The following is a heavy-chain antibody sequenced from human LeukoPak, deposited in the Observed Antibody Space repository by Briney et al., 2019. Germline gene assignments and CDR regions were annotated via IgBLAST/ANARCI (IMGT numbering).Heavy chain of an antibody. V-gene: IGHV4-59*01. CDR1: GGSISSYY. CDR2: IYYSGST. D-gene: IGHD3-22*01. J-gene: IGHJ4*02. CDR3: ARDRSGYYDSSGYYHVFDY. Sequence: SETLSLTCTVSGGSISSYYWSSIRQPPGKGLEWIGYIYYSGSTNYNPSLKSRVTISVDTSKNQFSLKLSSVTAADTAVYYCARDRSGYYDSSGYYHVFDYWGQGTLVTVSS.